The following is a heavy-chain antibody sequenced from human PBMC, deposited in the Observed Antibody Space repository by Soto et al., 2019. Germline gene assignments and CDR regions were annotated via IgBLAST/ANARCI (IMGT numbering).Heavy chain of an antibody. CDR3: AREWYDFWSGYNNWFDP. Sequence: GGSLRLSCAASGFTFSSAWINWVRQAPGKGLEWVSYISSSSSTIYYADSVKGRFTISRDNAKNSLYLQMNSLRAEDTAVYYCAREWYDFWSGYNNWFDPWGQGTLVTVSS. J-gene: IGHJ5*02. CDR2: ISSSSSTI. D-gene: IGHD3-3*01. V-gene: IGHV3-48*01. CDR1: GFTFSSAW.